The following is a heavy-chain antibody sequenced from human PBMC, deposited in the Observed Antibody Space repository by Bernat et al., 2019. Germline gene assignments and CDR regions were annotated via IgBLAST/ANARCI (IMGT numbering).Heavy chain of an antibody. J-gene: IGHJ6*02. Sequence: QVQLVESGGGVVQPGRSLRLSCAASGFTFSSYGMHWVRQAPGKGLEWVAVIPYDGNNKYYADSVKGRFTISRDNSKNTLYLQMNSLRAEDTAVYYCARDQRITMVRGHLPPYYYGMDVWGQGTTVTVSS. D-gene: IGHD3-10*01. V-gene: IGHV3-30*03. CDR2: IPYDGNNK. CDR1: GFTFSSYG. CDR3: ARDQRITMVRGHLPPYYYGMDV.